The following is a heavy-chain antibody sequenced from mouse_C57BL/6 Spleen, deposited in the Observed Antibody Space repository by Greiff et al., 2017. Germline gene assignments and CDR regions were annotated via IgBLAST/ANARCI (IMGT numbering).Heavy chain of an antibody. Sequence: VQLQQPGPELVKPGASVKFSCKASGYAFTSSWMNWVKQRPGKGLEWIGRIYPADGDTNYNGKFKGKATLTVDKSSSPAYLQLSSLPSEDSAVYYCANYDYGGDYFDYWGQGTTLTVSS. CDR2: IYPADGDT. J-gene: IGHJ2*01. CDR3: ANYDYGGDYFDY. CDR1: GYAFTSSW. V-gene: IGHV1-82*01. D-gene: IGHD2-4*01.